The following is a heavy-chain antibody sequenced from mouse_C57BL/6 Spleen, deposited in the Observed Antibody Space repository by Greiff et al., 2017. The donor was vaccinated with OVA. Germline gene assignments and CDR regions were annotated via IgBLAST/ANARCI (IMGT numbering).Heavy chain of an antibody. CDR2: ISDGGSYT. J-gene: IGHJ3*01. CDR1: GFTFSSYA. CDR3: ARELGRGGAWFAY. D-gene: IGHD4-1*01. Sequence: EVQLVESGGGLVKPGGSLKLSCAASGFTFSSYAMSWVRQTPEKRLEWVATISDGGSYTYYPDNVKGRFTISRDNAKNNLYLQMSHLKSEDTAMYYCARELGRGGAWFAYWGQGTLVTVSA. V-gene: IGHV5-4*01.